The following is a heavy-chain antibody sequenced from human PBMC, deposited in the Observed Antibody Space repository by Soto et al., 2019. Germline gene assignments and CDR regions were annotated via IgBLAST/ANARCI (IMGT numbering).Heavy chain of an antibody. CDR1: GGTFSSYA. Sequence: QVQLVQSGAEVKKPGSSVKVSCKASGGTFSSYAISWVRQAPGQGLEWMGGIIPIFGTANYAQKFQGRVTITADASTSTADMELGSLRSEDTAVYYCARGDEWELWTSWYFDLWGRGTLVTVSS. D-gene: IGHD1-26*01. J-gene: IGHJ2*01. V-gene: IGHV1-69*12. CDR3: ARGDEWELWTSWYFDL. CDR2: IIPIFGTA.